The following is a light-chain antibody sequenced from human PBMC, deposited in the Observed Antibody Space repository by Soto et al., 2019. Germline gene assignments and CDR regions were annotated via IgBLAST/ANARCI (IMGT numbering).Light chain of an antibody. Sequence: DIQMTQSQSSLSASVGDIVLISFRASQSISTYVNWYQQRPGTAPKLLLYAASTLQRGVPSRFSGSGSGTDFSLTITSLQPEDFATYFCQQTYTTLFTVGQGTRLEIK. J-gene: IGKJ5*01. V-gene: IGKV1-39*01. CDR1: QSISTY. CDR2: AAS. CDR3: QQTYTTLFT.